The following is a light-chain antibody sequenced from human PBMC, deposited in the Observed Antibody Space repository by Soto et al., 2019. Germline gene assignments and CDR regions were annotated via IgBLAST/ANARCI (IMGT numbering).Light chain of an antibody. CDR3: CAYAGSYSSAV. CDR2: DVT. CDR1: ASDVGRYIS. Sequence: QSALTQPRSESGSPGQSVTVSCTATASDVGRYISFSWYQQHPGKVPKLMIYDVTQRPSGVPDRFSGSKSGNTAFLTISGLQAEDEADYYCCAYAGSYSSAVFGGGIKVTVL. V-gene: IGLV2-11*02. J-gene: IGLJ2*01.